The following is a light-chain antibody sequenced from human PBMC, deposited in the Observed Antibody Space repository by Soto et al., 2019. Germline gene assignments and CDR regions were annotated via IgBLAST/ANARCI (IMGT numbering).Light chain of an antibody. CDR1: ERVANSY. Sequence: ETVLTQSPGTLSLSPGERATLSCGASERVANSYLAWYQQKPGQAPRLLISGASTRAPGIPDRFSGSGSGTDFALTISRLEPEDFAVYFCQQYASSPPTFGGGTKVEI. CDR3: QQYASSPPT. J-gene: IGKJ4*01. CDR2: GAS. V-gene: IGKV3-20*01.